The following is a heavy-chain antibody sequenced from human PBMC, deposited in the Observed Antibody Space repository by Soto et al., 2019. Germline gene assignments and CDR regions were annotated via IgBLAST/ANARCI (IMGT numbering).Heavy chain of an antibody. V-gene: IGHV4-30-4*01. Sequence: SETLSLTCTVSGGSISIGDYYWSWIRQPPGKGLEWIGYIYYSGSTYYNPSLKSRVTISVDTSKNQFSLKLSSVTAADTAVYYCARDLTVDIVAPTEGVFDPWGQGTLVTVSS. CDR1: GGSISIGDYY. J-gene: IGHJ5*02. D-gene: IGHD5-12*01. CDR3: ARDLTVDIVAPTEGVFDP. CDR2: IYYSGST.